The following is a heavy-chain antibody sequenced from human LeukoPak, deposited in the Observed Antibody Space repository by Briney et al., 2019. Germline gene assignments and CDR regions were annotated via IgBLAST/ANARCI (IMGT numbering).Heavy chain of an antibody. CDR3: ARDSLYYYYYMDV. Sequence: PSETLSLTCAVYGGSFSGYYWSWIRQPPGKGLEWIGEINRSGSTNYNPSLKSRVTISVDTSKNQFSLKLSSVTAADTAVYYCARDSLYYYYYMDVWGKGTTVTVSS. J-gene: IGHJ6*03. CDR1: GGSFSGYY. V-gene: IGHV4-34*01. CDR2: INRSGST. D-gene: IGHD2-15*01.